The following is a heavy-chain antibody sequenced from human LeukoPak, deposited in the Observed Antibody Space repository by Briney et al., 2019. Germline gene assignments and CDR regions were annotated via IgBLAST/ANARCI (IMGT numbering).Heavy chain of an antibody. CDR3: ARAPAAMVDY. CDR2: ISSSSSYI. D-gene: IGHD2-2*01. V-gene: IGHV3-21*01. J-gene: IGHJ4*02. CDR1: RVTFSSYS. Sequence: PGGSLRLSCAASRVTFSSYSMNWVRQAPGKGLEWVSSISSSSSYIYYADSVKGRLTISRDKAKNSLYLQRNSLRAEDTAVYYCARAPAAMVDYWGQGTLVTVSS.